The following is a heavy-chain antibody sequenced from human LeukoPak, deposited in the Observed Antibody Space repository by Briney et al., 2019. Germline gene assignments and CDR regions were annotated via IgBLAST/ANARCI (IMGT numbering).Heavy chain of an antibody. D-gene: IGHD5-18*01. CDR1: GYTFTSYG. CDR3: ARLIAGYSYGYEWFDP. J-gene: IGHJ5*02. CDR2: ISAYNGNT. Sequence: GASVKVSCKASGYTFTSYGISWVRQAPGQGLEWMGWISAYNGNTNYAQKLQGRVTMTTDTSTSTAYMELRSLRSDDTAMYYCARLIAGYSYGYEWFDPWGQGTLVTVSS. V-gene: IGHV1-18*01.